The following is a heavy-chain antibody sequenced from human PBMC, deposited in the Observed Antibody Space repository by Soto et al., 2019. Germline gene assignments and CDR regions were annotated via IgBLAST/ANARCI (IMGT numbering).Heavy chain of an antibody. Sequence: EVQLVESGGGLVQPGGSLRVSCAASGFSFSSYWMSWVRHGPGKGLEWVADINEEGTERYYADSVKGRFTISRDNGENSVYLQMNNLRGDDTAVYSCAKSPMVRTFHYGMDVWGQGTTVTVSS. D-gene: IGHD2-8*01. CDR2: INEEGTER. CDR3: AKSPMVRTFHYGMDV. CDR1: GFSFSSYW. J-gene: IGHJ6*02. V-gene: IGHV3-7*05.